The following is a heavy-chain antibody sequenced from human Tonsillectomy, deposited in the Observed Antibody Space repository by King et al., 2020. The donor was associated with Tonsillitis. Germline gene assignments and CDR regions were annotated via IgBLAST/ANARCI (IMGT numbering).Heavy chain of an antibody. Sequence: VQLVESGGGVVQPGRSLRLSCAASGFTFSNYGMHWVRQAPGKGLEWVALIAYDASYENYADSVKGRFAISRDNSKNTLYLEMNSLRVEDTAVYYCAKDGSAISYWYFDLWGRGTLVTVSA. D-gene: IGHD2-2*01. CDR3: AKDGSAISYWYFDL. CDR2: IAYDASYE. J-gene: IGHJ2*01. CDR1: GFTFSNYG. V-gene: IGHV3-30*18.